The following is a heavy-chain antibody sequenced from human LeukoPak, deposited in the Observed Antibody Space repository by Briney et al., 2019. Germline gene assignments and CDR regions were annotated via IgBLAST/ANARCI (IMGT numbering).Heavy chain of an antibody. CDR3: ARDPYSGKYGAFDI. CDR1: GFSFSTSS. V-gene: IGHV3-7*01. CDR2: IKEAGSGK. Sequence: GGSLRLSWVASGFSFSTSSMTWVRQSPGKGLEWLANIKEAGSGKVYVDSVKGRFTISRDNAKNSLYLQMNTLRVDDSAVYYCARDPYSGKYGAFDIWGQGTMVTISS. J-gene: IGHJ3*02. D-gene: IGHD1-26*01.